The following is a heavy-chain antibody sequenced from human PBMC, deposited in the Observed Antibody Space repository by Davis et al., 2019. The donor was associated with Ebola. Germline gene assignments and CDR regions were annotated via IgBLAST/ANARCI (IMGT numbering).Heavy chain of an antibody. D-gene: IGHD2-2*01. Sequence: PSETLSLTCTVSGGSISSYYWSWIRQPPGKGLEWIGYIYYSGSTNYNPSLKGRVTISADTSKNQFSLKLSSVTAADTAVYYCARVSTGVYQLRSIQDLYYYYYMDVWGKGTTVTVSS. V-gene: IGHV4-59*01. CDR2: IYYSGST. CDR1: GGSISSYY. J-gene: IGHJ6*03. CDR3: ARVSTGVYQLRSIQDLYYYYYMDV.